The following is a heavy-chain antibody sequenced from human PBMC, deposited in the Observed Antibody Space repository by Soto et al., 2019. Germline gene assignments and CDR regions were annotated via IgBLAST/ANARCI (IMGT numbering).Heavy chain of an antibody. D-gene: IGHD3-22*01. CDR2: IWYDGSNK. V-gene: IGHV3-33*08. J-gene: IGHJ4*02. CDR1: GFTFSSYS. CDR3: ARDRDYYDSSGYPPRH. Sequence: PGGSLRLSCAASGFTFSSYSMSWVRQAPGKGLEWVAVIWYDGSNKYYADSVKGRFTISRDNSKNTLYLQMNSLRAEDTAVYYCARDRDYYDSSGYPPRHWGQGTLVTVSS.